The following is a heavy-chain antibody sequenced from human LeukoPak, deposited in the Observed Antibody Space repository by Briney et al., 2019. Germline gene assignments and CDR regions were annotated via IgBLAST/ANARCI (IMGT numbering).Heavy chain of an antibody. CDR3: ARLVVPPGNRGWYYEY. CDR1: GFTFSNYW. V-gene: IGHV3-7*03. J-gene: IGHJ4*02. CDR2: INQRGSEK. D-gene: IGHD2-2*01. Sequence: GGSLRLSCAASGFTFSNYWMSWVRQGPGEGLEWVANINQRGSEKYYVDSVKGRFTISRDNAKNSLDLQMNSLRVEDTAIYYCARLVVPPGNRGWYYEYCGQGTLVTVSS.